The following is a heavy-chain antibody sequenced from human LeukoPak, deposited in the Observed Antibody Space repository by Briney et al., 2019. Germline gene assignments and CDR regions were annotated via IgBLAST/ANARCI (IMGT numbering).Heavy chain of an antibody. Sequence: SETLSLTCTVSGGSISSSSYYWGWIRQPPGKGLEWIGSIYYSGSTYYNPSLKSRVTISVDTSKNQFSLKLSFVTAADTAVYYCARSKTHVAGFDYWGQGTLVTVSS. CDR3: ARSKTHVAGFDY. CDR1: GGSISSSSYY. CDR2: IYYSGST. V-gene: IGHV4-39*07. J-gene: IGHJ4*02.